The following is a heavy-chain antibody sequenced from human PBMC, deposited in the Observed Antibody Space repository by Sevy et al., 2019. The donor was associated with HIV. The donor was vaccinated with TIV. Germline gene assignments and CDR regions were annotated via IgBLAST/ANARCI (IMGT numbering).Heavy chain of an antibody. CDR1: GYTFSAHY. CDR3: VRDVEAHDY. Sequence: PSVKVSCKTSGYTFSAHYIHWVRQAPGHGLEWMGRINPHSGGTNYAQNFQGRVIMTRDTSISTAYMELTRLRSDDTAIYYCVRDVEAHDYWGQGTLVTVSS. D-gene: IGHD1-1*01. J-gene: IGHJ4*02. V-gene: IGHV1-2*02. CDR2: INPHSGGT.